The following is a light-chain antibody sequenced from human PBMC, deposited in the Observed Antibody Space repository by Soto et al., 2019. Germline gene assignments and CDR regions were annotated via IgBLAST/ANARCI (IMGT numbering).Light chain of an antibody. V-gene: IGLV2-14*01. J-gene: IGLJ2*01. CDR1: SSDAGGYNY. CDR2: DVS. CDR3: SSDTSRSTYVV. Sequence: QSALTQPASVSGSPGQSITISFTGTSSDAGGYNYVSWYQQHPGNAPKLMIYDVSNRPSGVSNRFSGSKSGNTASLTSSGLQAEDEDDYYCSSDTSRSTYVVFGGGTKLTV.